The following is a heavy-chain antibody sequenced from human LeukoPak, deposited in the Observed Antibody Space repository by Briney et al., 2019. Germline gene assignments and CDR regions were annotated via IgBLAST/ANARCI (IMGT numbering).Heavy chain of an antibody. CDR2: ISESGTAI. CDR1: GFTVTNYN. V-gene: IGHV3-11*01. CDR3: ARRGTTYCTVDSCHPNWFDP. D-gene: IGHD2-15*01. Sequence: GGSLRLSCAASGFTVTNYNMNWVRQARGKGLEWVSFISESGTAIYYAESVKGRFTISRDNAKNSVYLLMNSLRAEDTAVYYCARRGTTYCTVDSCHPNWFDPWGQGTLVTVSS. J-gene: IGHJ5*02.